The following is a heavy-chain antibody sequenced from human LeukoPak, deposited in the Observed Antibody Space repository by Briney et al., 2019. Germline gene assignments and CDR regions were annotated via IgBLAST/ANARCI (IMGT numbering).Heavy chain of an antibody. D-gene: IGHD1-26*01. CDR1: GYTFTSYG. CDR3: AKGARRSGSYVKDAFDI. V-gene: IGHV1-18*01. Sequence: GASVKVSCKASGYTFTSYGISWVRQAPGQGLEWMGWISAYNGNTNYAQKLQGRVTMTTDTSTSTAYMELRSLRSDDTAVYYCAKGARRSGSYVKDAFDIWGQGTMVTVSS. J-gene: IGHJ3*02. CDR2: ISAYNGNT.